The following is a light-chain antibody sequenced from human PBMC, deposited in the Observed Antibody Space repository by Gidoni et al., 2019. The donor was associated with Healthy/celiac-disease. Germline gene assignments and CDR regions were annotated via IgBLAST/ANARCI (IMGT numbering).Light chain of an antibody. Sequence: EIVFTQSPGTLSLSPGEIATLSCRASQSVSSSYLAWYQQKPGQAPRLLIYGASSRATGIPDRFSGSGYGTDFTLTISRLEPEDFAVYYCQQYGSSPPLTFGGGTKVEIK. CDR2: GAS. CDR3: QQYGSSPPLT. V-gene: IGKV3-20*01. J-gene: IGKJ4*01. CDR1: QSVSSSY.